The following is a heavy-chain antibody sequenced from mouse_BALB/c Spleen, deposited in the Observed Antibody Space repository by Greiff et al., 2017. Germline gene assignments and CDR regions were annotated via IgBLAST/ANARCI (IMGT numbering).Heavy chain of an antibody. V-gene: IGHV14-3*02. Sequence: EVQLQQFGAELVKPGASVKLSCTASGFNIKDTYMHWVKQRPEQGLEWIGRIDPANGNTKYDPKFQGKATITADTSSNTAYLQLSSLTSEDTAVYYCAREGGLYDGYYGGAMDYWGQGTSVTVSS. J-gene: IGHJ4*01. CDR2: IDPANGNT. D-gene: IGHD2-3*01. CDR3: AREGGLYDGYYGGAMDY. CDR1: GFNIKDTY.